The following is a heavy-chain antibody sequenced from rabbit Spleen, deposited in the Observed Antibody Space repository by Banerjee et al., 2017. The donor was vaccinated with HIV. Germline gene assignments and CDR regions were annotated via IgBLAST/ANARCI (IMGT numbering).Heavy chain of an antibody. J-gene: IGHJ4*01. Sequence: QSLEESGGDMVKPGASLTLTCTASGFSFSSSYYMCWVRQAPGKGLEWIGCMYPDGVGSTAYASWAKGRFTISKTSSTTVTLQMTSLTAADTATYFCTRDDGSGHYIDGYFNLWGPGTLVTVS. D-gene: IGHD1-1*01. CDR1: GFSFSSSYY. CDR3: TRDDGSGHYIDGYFNL. CDR2: MYPDGVGST. V-gene: IGHV1S40*01.